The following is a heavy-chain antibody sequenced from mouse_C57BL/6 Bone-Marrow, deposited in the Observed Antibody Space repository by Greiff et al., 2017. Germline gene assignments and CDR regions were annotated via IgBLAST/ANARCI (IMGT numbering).Heavy chain of an antibody. D-gene: IGHD1-1*01. Sequence: EVQLQQSGAELVRPGASVKLSCTASGFNFTDDYMHWVKQRPEQGLEWIGWIDPENGDAEYASKFQGKATITADTSSNTAYLQLSSLTSEDSAVYDCTTGSSYSYYFDYWGQGTTLTVSA. CDR3: TTGSSYSYYFDY. CDR2: IDPENGDA. CDR1: GFNFTDDY. J-gene: IGHJ2*01. V-gene: IGHV14-4*01.